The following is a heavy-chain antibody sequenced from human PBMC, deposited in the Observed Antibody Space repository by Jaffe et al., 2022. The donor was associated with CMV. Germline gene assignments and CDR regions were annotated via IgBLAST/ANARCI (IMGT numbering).Heavy chain of an antibody. Sequence: QVQLQESGPGLVKPSGTLSLTCAVSGGSISSSNWWSWVRQPPGKGLEWIGEIYHSGSTNYNPSLKSRVTISVDKSKNQFSLKLSSVTAADTAVYYCARGPKDVWGSYRLAPFRYFDYWGQGTLVTVSS. CDR1: GGSISSSNW. CDR3: ARGPKDVWGSYRLAPFRYFDY. V-gene: IGHV4-4*02. D-gene: IGHD3-16*02. J-gene: IGHJ4*02. CDR2: IYHSGST.